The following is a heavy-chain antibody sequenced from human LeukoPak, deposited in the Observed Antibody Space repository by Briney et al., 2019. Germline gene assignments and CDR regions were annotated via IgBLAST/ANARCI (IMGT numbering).Heavy chain of an antibody. J-gene: IGHJ4*02. CDR3: ARPIEGYSSSWFFDY. CDR1: GGSFSGYY. CDR2: INHSGST. D-gene: IGHD6-13*01. V-gene: IGHV4-34*01. Sequence: SETLSLTCAVYGGSFSGYYWSWIRQPPGKGQEWIGEINHSGSTNYNPSLKSRVTISVDTSKNQFSLKLSSVTAADTAVYYCARPIEGYSSSWFFDYWGQGTLVTVSS.